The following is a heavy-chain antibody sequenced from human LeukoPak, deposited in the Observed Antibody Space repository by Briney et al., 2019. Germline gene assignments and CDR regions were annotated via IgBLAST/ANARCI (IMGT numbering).Heavy chain of an antibody. CDR1: LFSFSSYA. Sequence: GGSLRLSCADSLFSFSSYAMCWVRQAPGKGLEWVSAISVSGGSTYYADSVKGRFTISRDNSKSTLYLQMSSLRAEDTAVYYCAKSNRPLGFDYWGQGTLVTVSA. V-gene: IGHV3-23*01. CDR3: AKSNRPLGFDY. CDR2: ISVSGGST. J-gene: IGHJ4*02. D-gene: IGHD1/OR15-1a*01.